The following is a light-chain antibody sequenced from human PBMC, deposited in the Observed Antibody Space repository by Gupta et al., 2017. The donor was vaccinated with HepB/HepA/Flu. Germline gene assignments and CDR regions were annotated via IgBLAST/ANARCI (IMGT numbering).Light chain of an antibody. CDR2: DVG. CDR3: SSYTGSSPLVV. Sequence: QSALTQPASVSGSPGQSLAISCTGATSYVGRYTYVSWYQQHPGKAPKLSISDVGNRPVGVSDRFSGAKSGNTASLIISGLQAEDEADYYCSSYTGSSPLVVFGGGTKLTVL. CDR1: TSYVGRYTY. V-gene: IGLV2-14*03. J-gene: IGLJ2*01.